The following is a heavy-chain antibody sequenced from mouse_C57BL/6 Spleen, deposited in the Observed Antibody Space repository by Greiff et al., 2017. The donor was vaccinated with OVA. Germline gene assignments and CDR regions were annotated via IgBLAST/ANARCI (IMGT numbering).Heavy chain of an antibody. CDR1: GYTFTDYY. CDR3: ARTYSNPYAMDY. J-gene: IGHJ4*01. CDR2: INPYNGGT. V-gene: IGHV1-19*01. Sequence: EVKLQQSGPVLVKPGASVKMSCKASGYTFTDYYMNWVKQSHGKSLEWIGVINPYNGGTSYNQKFKGKATLTVDKSSSTAYMELNSLTSEDSAVYYCARTYSNPYAMDYWGQGTSVTVSS. D-gene: IGHD2-5*01.